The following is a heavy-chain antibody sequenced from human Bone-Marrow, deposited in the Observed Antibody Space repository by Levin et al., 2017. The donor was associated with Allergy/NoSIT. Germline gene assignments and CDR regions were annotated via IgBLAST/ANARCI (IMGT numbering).Heavy chain of an antibody. D-gene: IGHD1-26*01. CDR2: VHPGGGST. J-gene: IGHJ6*02. Sequence: GESLKISCKASGSGYILPNHYIHWVRQAPGQGLEWMGKVHPGGGSTSYAQKFQGRVKMTGDTSTSSVHIELSSLTSDDTAVYYCANGGRGADAYYYGLDVWGQGTTVTVSS. V-gene: IGHV1-46*01. CDR3: ANGGRGADAYYYGLDV. CDR1: GSGYILPNHY.